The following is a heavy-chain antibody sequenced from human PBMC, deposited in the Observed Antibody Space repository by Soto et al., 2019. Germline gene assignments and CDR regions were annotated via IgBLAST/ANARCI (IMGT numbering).Heavy chain of an antibody. CDR3: ARLGYPFDY. D-gene: IGHD5-12*01. J-gene: IGHJ4*02. CDR1: GFTFSSYE. CDR2: ISSSGSTI. Sequence: LRLSGAASGFTFSSYEMNWVRQAPVKGLEWVSYISSSGSTIYYADSVKGRFTISRDNAKNSLYLQMNSLRAEDTAVYYCARLGYPFDYWGQGTLVTVSS. V-gene: IGHV3-48*03.